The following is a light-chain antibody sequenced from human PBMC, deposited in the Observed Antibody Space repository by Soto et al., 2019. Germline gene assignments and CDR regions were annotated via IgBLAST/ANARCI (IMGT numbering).Light chain of an antibody. Sequence: VLTQPPSVSAAPGQKVTISCSGSSSNIGNNYVSWYQQLPGTAPKLLIYDSNKRPSGIPDRFSGSKSGTSATLGISGLQTGDEADYYCGTWDSSLSAYVFGTGTRSPS. V-gene: IGLV1-51*01. CDR2: DSN. CDR1: SSNIGNNY. J-gene: IGLJ1*01. CDR3: GTWDSSLSAYV.